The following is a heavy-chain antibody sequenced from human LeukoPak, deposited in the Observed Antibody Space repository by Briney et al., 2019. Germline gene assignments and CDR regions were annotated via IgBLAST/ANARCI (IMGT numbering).Heavy chain of an antibody. D-gene: IGHD6-19*01. V-gene: IGHV1-18*04. J-gene: IGHJ4*02. Sequence: ASVKVSCKASGYTFSNYGISWLRQAPGLGLEWMGWTSYNGNTNYAQNFQDRVTMTTDTSTTTAYMELRSLESDDTAVYYCARHSGSGWQALGYWGQGTLVTVSS. CDR3: ARHSGSGWQALGY. CDR2: TSYNGNT. CDR1: GYTFSNYG.